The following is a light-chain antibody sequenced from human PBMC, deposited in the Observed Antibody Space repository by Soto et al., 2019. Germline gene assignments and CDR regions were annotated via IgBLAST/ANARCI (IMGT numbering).Light chain of an antibody. CDR2: DNN. V-gene: IGLV1-51*01. CDR1: SSNIGNNY. CDR3: GTWDSSLSAGV. Sequence: QSVLTQPPSVSAAPGQTVTISCSGSSSNIGNNYVSWYQQLPGTAPKLLIHDNNKRPSGIPDRFSGSKSGTSATLGITGLQTGDEADYYCGTWDSSLSAGVFGGGTKLTVL. J-gene: IGLJ3*02.